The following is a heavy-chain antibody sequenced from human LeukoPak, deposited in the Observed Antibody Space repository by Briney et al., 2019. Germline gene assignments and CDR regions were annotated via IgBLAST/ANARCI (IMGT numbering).Heavy chain of an antibody. V-gene: IGHV3-53*01. CDR1: GFTVSSNY. J-gene: IGHJ1*01. D-gene: IGHD6-13*01. CDR3: ARDLTGEQQLVTQH. Sequence: GGPLRLSCAASGFTVSSNYMSWVRQAPGKGLEWVSVIYSGGSTYYADSVKGRFTISRDNSKNTLYLQMNSLRAEDTAVYYCARDLTGEQQLVTQHWGQGTLVTVSS. CDR2: IYSGGST.